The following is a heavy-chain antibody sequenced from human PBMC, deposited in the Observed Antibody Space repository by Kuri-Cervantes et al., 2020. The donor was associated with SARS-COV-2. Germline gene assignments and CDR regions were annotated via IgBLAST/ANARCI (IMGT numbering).Heavy chain of an antibody. CDR1: GFTLRRYA. CDR2: ISYDGSNK. Sequence: GESLKISCAASGFTLRRYAIHWVRQAPGKGLDWVAVISYDGSNKYYADSVKGRFTISRDNSQNTLYLQMNSLRSEDTAVYYCVTDRLGVHDSWGQGTLVTVSS. CDR3: VTDRLGVHDS. V-gene: IGHV3-30*01. J-gene: IGHJ4*02. D-gene: IGHD2-8*01.